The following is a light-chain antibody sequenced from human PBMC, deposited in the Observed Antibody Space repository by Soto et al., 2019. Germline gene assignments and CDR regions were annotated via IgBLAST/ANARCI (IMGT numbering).Light chain of an antibody. CDR3: ISYKSSSSHYA. J-gene: IGLJ1*01. CDR2: DFS. Sequence: QSALTQPASVSGSPGQSITISCTGTSSDVGGYNYVSWYQQQPGKDPKLMIYDFSNRPSGVPNRFSGSNSDKTASLTLSGSQAEDEADYYCISYKSSSSHYAFGSGTTLTDL. V-gene: IGLV2-14*01. CDR1: SSDVGGYNY.